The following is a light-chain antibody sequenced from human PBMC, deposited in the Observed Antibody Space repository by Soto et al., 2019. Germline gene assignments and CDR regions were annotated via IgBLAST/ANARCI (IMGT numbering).Light chain of an antibody. Sequence: QPVLTQPASVSVSPGQSITISCTATSSDVGSGNVVSWYQHYPGKAPQLMIYEGFKRPSGISSRFSGSKSGNTASLTISGLQAEDEADSYCCSHAGSDTYVFGTGSKV. V-gene: IGLV2-23*01. CDR1: SSDVGSGNV. J-gene: IGLJ1*01. CDR2: EGF. CDR3: CSHAGSDTYV.